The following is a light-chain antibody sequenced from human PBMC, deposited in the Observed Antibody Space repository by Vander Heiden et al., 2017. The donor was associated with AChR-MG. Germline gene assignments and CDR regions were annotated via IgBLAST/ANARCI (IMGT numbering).Light chain of an antibody. CDR2: AAS. V-gene: IGKV1-NL1*01. Sequence: DIQTTQSPSSLSASLGDRVTITSRASQGISNSLAWYQQKRGKAPELLVSAASSLWSGVPSRFSGSGSGAHYTLTISSLQPEDFATYFCQQEHTIPCTFGQGTKLDIK. CDR3: QQEHTIPCT. J-gene: IGKJ2*02. CDR1: QGISNS.